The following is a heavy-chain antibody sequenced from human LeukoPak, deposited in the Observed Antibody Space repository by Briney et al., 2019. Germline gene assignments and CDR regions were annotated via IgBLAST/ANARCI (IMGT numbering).Heavy chain of an antibody. Sequence: GASVKVSCKASGYTFTSYDINWVRQATGQGLEWMGWMNPNSGNTGYAQKFQGRVTMTRNTSISTAYMELSSLRSEDTAVYYCATKTDITIFYYMDVWGKGTTVTASS. V-gene: IGHV1-8*01. CDR3: ATKTDITIFYYMDV. CDR1: GYTFTSYD. D-gene: IGHD3-3*01. J-gene: IGHJ6*03. CDR2: MNPNSGNT.